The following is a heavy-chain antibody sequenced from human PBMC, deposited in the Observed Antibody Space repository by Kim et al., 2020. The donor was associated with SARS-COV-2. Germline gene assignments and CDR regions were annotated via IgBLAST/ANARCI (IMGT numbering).Heavy chain of an antibody. D-gene: IGHD2-15*01. J-gene: IGHJ6*02. Sequence: RVTISVDTSKNQFSLKLSSVTAADTAVYYCARADCSGGSCYQDYYYGMDVWGQGTTVTVSS. CDR3: ARADCSGGSCYQDYYYGMDV. V-gene: IGHV4-31*02.